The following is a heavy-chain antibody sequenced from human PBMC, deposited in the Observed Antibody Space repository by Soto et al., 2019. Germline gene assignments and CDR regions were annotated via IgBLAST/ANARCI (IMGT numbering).Heavy chain of an antibody. Sequence: SETLSLTCTVSGGSISSSSYYWGWIRQPPGKGLEWIGSIYYSGSTYYNPPLKSRVTISVDTSKNQFSLKLSSVTAADTAVYYCARRPYSRSSVGDYWGQGTLVTVSS. D-gene: IGHD6-6*01. CDR1: GGSISSSSYY. CDR2: IYYSGST. CDR3: ARRPYSRSSVGDY. J-gene: IGHJ4*02. V-gene: IGHV4-39*01.